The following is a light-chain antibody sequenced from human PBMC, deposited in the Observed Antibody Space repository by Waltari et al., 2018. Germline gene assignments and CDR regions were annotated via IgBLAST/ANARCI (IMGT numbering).Light chain of an antibody. Sequence: DFVMTQSPDSLAVSLGERATINSKSSQSVLFDSNNKNYLAWYQQKPGQPPKALIYWASTRESGVPDRFSGSGSGTEFTLTISSLQAEDVAIYYCQQYYSIPPAFGQGTKLEIQ. V-gene: IGKV4-1*01. J-gene: IGKJ2*01. CDR3: QQYYSIPPA. CDR2: WAS. CDR1: QSVLFDSNNKNY.